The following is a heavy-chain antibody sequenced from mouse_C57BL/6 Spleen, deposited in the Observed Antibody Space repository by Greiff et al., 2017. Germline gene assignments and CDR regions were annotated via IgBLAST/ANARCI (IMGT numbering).Heavy chain of an antibody. J-gene: IGHJ4*01. Sequence: EVQRVESGGGLVQPKGSLKLSCAASGFTFNTYAMHWVRQAPGKGFEWVARIRCKSSNYATYYADSVKDGFTMSRDDSQSLLYLPMNNRKTEDAAMYDCLRAVPGAMDYWGQGTSVTVSS. CDR2: IRCKSSNYAT. CDR1: GFTFNTYA. CDR3: LRAVPGAMDY. V-gene: IGHV10-3*01.